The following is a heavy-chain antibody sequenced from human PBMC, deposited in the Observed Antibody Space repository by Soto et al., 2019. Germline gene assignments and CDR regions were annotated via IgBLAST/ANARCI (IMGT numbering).Heavy chain of an antibody. CDR3: ARDLSHWAYTHGYGSH. V-gene: IGHV1-18*01. Sequence: QVQLVQSGAEVKKPGASVRVSCAASGYSFSNYGISWVRQAPGQGLEWMGWISPYNGNTRGTQKFQDILTMTTEPSTSKVFMELRSPTSDDTAGYYCARDLSHWAYTHGYGSHWGQGTLVTVSS. CDR2: ISPYNGNT. J-gene: IGHJ4*02. CDR1: GYSFSNYG. D-gene: IGHD5-18*01.